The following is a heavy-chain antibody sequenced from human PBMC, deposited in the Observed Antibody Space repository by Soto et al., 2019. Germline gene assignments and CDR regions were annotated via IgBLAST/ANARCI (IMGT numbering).Heavy chain of an antibody. J-gene: IGHJ4*02. CDR3: TKDRRTDAEGHPFDY. CDR1: GGSISGSY. CDR2: IHYSGST. V-gene: IGHV4-59*01. Sequence: PSETLSLTCTVSGGSISGSYWSWIRQTPGKVLEWVGYIHYSGSTNYNPSLKSRVTMSVDSAKNQFSLQLSSVTAADTAVYFCTKDRRTDAEGHPFDYLGQGALVTVSS.